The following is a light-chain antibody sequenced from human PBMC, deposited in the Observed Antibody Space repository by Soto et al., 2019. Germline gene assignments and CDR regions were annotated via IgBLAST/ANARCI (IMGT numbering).Light chain of an antibody. J-gene: IGKJ4*01. CDR2: AAS. V-gene: IGKV1-27*01. CDR3: QTYNSAPL. Sequence: DIQMTQSPSSLSASVGDRVTITCRASQGISNYLAWYQQKPGKVPKLLIYAASTLQSGVPSRFSGSGSGTDFTLTISRLQPEDVATYYCQTYNSAPLFGGGTKVEIK. CDR1: QGISNY.